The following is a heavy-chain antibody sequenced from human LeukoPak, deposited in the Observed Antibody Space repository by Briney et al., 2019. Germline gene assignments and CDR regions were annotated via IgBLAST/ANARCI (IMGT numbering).Heavy chain of an antibody. CDR3: ARTLYSGNSYYMDV. CDR1: GLTFSSYS. D-gene: IGHD1-26*01. J-gene: IGHJ6*03. CDR2: ISSSSSTI. V-gene: IGHV3-48*01. Sequence: GGSLRLSCAASGLTFSSYSMNWVRQAPGKGLEWVSYISSSSSTIYNADSVKGRFTISRDNPKNSLYLQMYSLRAEDTAVYYCARTLYSGNSYYMDVWGKGTTVTVSS.